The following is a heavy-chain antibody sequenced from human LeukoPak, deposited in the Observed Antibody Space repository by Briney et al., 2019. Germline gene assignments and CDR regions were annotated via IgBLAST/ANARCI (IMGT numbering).Heavy chain of an antibody. D-gene: IGHD4-17*01. V-gene: IGHV3-13*01. CDR3: ARDRPDYGAERFAY. CDR2: IGTAGDT. J-gene: IGHJ4*02. CDR1: GFTFSNYD. Sequence: PGVSLRPSCAASGFTFSNYDMHWVRQATGKGLEWVSGIGTAGDTYYPDSVKGRFTISRENAKNSLYLQMNSLRAEDTAVYYCARDRPDYGAERFAYWGQGTLVTVSS.